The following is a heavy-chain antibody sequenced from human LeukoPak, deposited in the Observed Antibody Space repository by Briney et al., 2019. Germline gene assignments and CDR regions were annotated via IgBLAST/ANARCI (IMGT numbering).Heavy chain of an antibody. J-gene: IGHJ4*02. CDR2: IYYSGST. Sequence: SETLSLTCTVSGGSISSSSYYWGWIRQPPGKGLEWIGSIYYSGSTYYNPSLKSRVTISVDTSKKQFSLKLSSVTAADTAIYYCARRDYGGNSGFDYWGQGTLVTVSS. V-gene: IGHV4-39*01. D-gene: IGHD4-23*01. CDR3: ARRDYGGNSGFDY. CDR1: GGSISSSSYY.